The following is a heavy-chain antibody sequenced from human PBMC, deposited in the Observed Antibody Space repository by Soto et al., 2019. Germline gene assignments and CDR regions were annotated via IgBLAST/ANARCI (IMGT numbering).Heavy chain of an antibody. CDR3: ARNDGDDSTNF. CDR2: IATHDGSS. Sequence: QVQLLQSGPEVKRPGASVKVSCQASGYTFTAYGLNWVRRAQGRGLEWMGRIATHDGSSVSAQRLQDRRTLTRDSFTSTAYMELRGLTSDDTGLYYCARNDGDDSTNFWGQGTLFTVSS. J-gene: IGHJ4*02. D-gene: IGHD3-22*01. CDR1: GYTFTAYG. V-gene: IGHV1-18*01.